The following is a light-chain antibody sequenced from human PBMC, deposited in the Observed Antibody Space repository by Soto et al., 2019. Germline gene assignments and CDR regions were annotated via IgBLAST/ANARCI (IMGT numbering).Light chain of an antibody. Sequence: EIVLTQSPGTLSLSPGERATLSCRASQSVSSSYFAWYQQKPGQAPRLLIYGASSRATGIPDNFSGSGSGTDFTLTISRLEPEDFAVYYCQQYGSSPLTFGGGTKVEI. J-gene: IGKJ4*01. CDR2: GAS. V-gene: IGKV3-20*01. CDR3: QQYGSSPLT. CDR1: QSVSSSY.